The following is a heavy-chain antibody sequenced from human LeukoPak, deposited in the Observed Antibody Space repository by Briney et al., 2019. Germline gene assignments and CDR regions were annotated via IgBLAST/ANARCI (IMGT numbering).Heavy chain of an antibody. V-gene: IGHV7-4-1*02. CDR2: INTNTGNP. D-gene: IGHD3-10*01. Sequence: ASLKASCKASGYTFTSYAMNWVRQAPGQGLEWMGWINTNTGNPTYAQGFTGRFVFSLDTSVSTAYLQISSLKAEDTAVYYCARDGREYYYGSGSPDYWGQGTLVTVSS. CDR3: ARDGREYYYGSGSPDY. J-gene: IGHJ4*02. CDR1: GYTFTSYA.